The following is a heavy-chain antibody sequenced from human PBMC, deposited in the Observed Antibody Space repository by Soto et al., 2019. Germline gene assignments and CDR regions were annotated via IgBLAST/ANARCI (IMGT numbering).Heavy chain of an antibody. D-gene: IGHD3-22*01. V-gene: IGHV5-10-1*01. Sequence: GESPKISCKGSGCSFTSYWISWVRQMPGKGLEWMGRIDPSDSYTNYSPSFQGHVTISADKSISTAYLQWSSLKASDTAVYYCARHNYDGSGYYYYYSGMDVWGQGTTVTVSS. CDR3: ARHNYDGSGYYYYYSGMDV. CDR2: IDPSDSYT. J-gene: IGHJ6*02. CDR1: GCSFTSYW.